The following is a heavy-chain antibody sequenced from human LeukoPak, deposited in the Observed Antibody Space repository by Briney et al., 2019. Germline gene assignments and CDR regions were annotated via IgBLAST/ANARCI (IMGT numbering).Heavy chain of an antibody. D-gene: IGHD2-21*01. CDR1: GFTFSSYA. Sequence: RGSLRLSCAASGFTFSSYAMSWVRQAPGKGLEWVSAIRGSGGNTYYPDSVKGRFTISRDNSNNTLYLQMNSLRAEDTAIYYCARSGIWYFDFWGQGTLVTVSS. CDR2: IRGSGGNT. V-gene: IGHV3-23*01. J-gene: IGHJ4*02. CDR3: ARSGIWYFDF.